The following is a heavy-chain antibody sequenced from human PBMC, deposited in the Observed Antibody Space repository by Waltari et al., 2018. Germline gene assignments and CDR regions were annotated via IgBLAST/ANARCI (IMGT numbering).Heavy chain of an antibody. J-gene: IGHJ4*02. CDR1: GYSISSGYY. Sequence: QVQLQESGPGLVKPSETLSLTCTVSGYSISSGYYWGWIRQPPGKGLEWIGSIYHSGSTYYNPALKSRVTISVDTAKNQFSLKLSSVTAADTAVYYCAREGFVVGATTGYWGQGTLVTVSS. V-gene: IGHV4-38-2*02. CDR3: AREGFVVGATTGY. CDR2: IYHSGST. D-gene: IGHD1-26*01.